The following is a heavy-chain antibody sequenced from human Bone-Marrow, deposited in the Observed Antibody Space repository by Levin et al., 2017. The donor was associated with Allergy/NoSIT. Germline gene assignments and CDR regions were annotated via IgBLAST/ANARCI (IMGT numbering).Heavy chain of an antibody. CDR1: GFRFSDYV. J-gene: IGHJ4*02. D-gene: IGHD2-21*01. CDR2: ISGSGDNT. V-gene: IGHV3-23*01. Sequence: GGSLRLSCAASGFRFSDYVMNWVRQAPGKGLEWVSVISGSGDNTYYADSVKGRFTISRDAAKNPLYLQMNSLSAEDTAIYYCVRTPGAIVVTPYFDYWGQGTLVTVSS. CDR3: VRTPGAIVVTPYFDY.